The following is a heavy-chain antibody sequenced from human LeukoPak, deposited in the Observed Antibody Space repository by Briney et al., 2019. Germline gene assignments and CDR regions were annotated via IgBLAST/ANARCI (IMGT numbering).Heavy chain of an antibody. D-gene: IGHD3-10*01. J-gene: IGHJ6*03. CDR3: ARDRGSPGYYYMDV. CDR2: IRYDGSNK. Sequence: GGSLRLSCAASGFTFSSYGMHWVRQAPGKGLEGVAFIRYDGSNKYYADSVKGRFTISRDNSKNTLYLQMNSLRAEDTAVYYCARDRGSPGYYYMDVWGKGTTVTVSS. CDR1: GFTFSSYG. V-gene: IGHV3-30*02.